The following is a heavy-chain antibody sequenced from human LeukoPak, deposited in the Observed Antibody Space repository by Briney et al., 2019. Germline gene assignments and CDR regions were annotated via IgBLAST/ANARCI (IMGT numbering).Heavy chain of an antibody. J-gene: IGHJ3*02. Sequence: PGESLKISCKGSGYSFTRYWIGWVRPMPGKGLELMGIIYPGDSDTRYSPSFQGQVTVSVDKSISTAYLQWSRLKASDTAMYYCARRLGGPDGFDIWGQGTMVTVSS. CDR2: IYPGDSDT. D-gene: IGHD6-6*01. V-gene: IGHV5-51*01. CDR3: ARRLGGPDGFDI. CDR1: GYSFTRYW.